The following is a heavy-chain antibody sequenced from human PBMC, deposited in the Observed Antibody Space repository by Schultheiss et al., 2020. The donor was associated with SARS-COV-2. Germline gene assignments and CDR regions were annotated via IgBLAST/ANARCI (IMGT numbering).Heavy chain of an antibody. V-gene: IGHV4-34*01. J-gene: IGHJ3*02. Sequence: GSLRLSCAVYGGSFSGYYWSWIRQPPGKGLEWIGEINHSGSTNYNPSLKSRVTISVDTSKNQFSLKLSSVTAADTAVYYCARAYCSSTSCYLAFDIWGQGTRVTV. D-gene: IGHD2-2*01. CDR2: INHSGST. CDR3: ARAYCSSTSCYLAFDI. CDR1: GGSFSGYY.